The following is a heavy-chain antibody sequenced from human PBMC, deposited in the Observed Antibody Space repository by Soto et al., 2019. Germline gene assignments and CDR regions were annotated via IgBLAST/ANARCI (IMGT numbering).Heavy chain of an antibody. V-gene: IGHV1-46*01. CDR3: ARDGGIDALRI. CDR1: GYTFTSYY. CDR2: INPSGGST. D-gene: IGHD3-16*01. Sequence: QVQLVQSGAEVKKPGASVKVSCKASGYTFTSYYMHWVRQAPGQGLEWMGIINPSGGSTSYAQKFQGRVPRTRDTSTSTVYMELSSLRSEDTAVYYCARDGGIDALRIWGQGTMVTVSS. J-gene: IGHJ3*02.